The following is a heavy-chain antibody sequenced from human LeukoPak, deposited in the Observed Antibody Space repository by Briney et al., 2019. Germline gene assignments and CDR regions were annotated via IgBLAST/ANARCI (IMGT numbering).Heavy chain of an antibody. Sequence: SVKVSCKASGGTFSSYAISWVRQAPGQGLEWMGGIIPIFGTANYAQKFQGRVTITADESTSTAYMELSSLRSEDTVVYYCATETNGRHYDYWGQGTLLTVSS. J-gene: IGHJ4*02. D-gene: IGHD1-14*01. CDR2: IIPIFGTA. CDR1: GGTFSSYA. V-gene: IGHV1-69*13. CDR3: ATETNGRHYDY.